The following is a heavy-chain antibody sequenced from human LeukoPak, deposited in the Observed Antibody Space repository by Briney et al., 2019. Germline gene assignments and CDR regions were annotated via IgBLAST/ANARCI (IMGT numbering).Heavy chain of an antibody. CDR3: AKDSRYERGRIDY. J-gene: IGHJ4*02. CDR2: ISTSSSYI. Sequence: GGSLRLSCAASGFTFSSYSMNWVRQAPGKGLEWVSSISTSSSYIYYADSVKGRFTISRDNAKNSLYLQMNSLRAEDTALYYCAKDSRYERGRIDYWGQGTLVTVSS. CDR1: GFTFSSYS. D-gene: IGHD6-13*01. V-gene: IGHV3-21*04.